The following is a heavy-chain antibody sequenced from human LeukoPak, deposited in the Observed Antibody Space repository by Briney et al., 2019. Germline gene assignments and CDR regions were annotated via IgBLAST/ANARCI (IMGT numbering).Heavy chain of an antibody. V-gene: IGHV1-2*02. CDR1: GYTFTGYY. D-gene: IGHD2-21*01. CDR3: AREEAIVAYFDY. Sequence: ASVKVSCKASGYTFTGYYMHWVRQAPGQGLEWMGWINPNSGGTNYAQKFQGRVTMTRDTSISTAYMELSRLRSDDTAVYYCAREEAIVAYFDYWGQGTPVTVSS. CDR2: INPNSGGT. J-gene: IGHJ4*02.